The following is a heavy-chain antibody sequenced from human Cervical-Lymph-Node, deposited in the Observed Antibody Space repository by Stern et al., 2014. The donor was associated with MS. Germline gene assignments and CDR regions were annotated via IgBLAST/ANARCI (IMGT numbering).Heavy chain of an antibody. Sequence: VQLVESGAEVMKPGASLNISCKASGYTFTTYSVHWVRQAPGQGLEWMGLITPKTGGTNYAPRFQGRVTMTRDTSTSTFYMELSSLSSDDTAVYYCSSLCSGDGKTDSWGQGTLVTVSS. CDR1: GYTFTTYS. V-gene: IGHV1-46*01. D-gene: IGHD2-15*01. CDR2: ITPKTGGT. CDR3: SSLCSGDGKTDS. J-gene: IGHJ4*02.